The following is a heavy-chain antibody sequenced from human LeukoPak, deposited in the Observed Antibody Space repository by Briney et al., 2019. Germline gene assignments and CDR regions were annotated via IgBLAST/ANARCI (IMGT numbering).Heavy chain of an antibody. Sequence: SETLSLTCTVSGGSISSGYYYWSWIRQHPGKGLEWIGYIYYSGSTYYSPSLKGRVGISVDTSKNQFSLKLSSVTAADTAVYYCARGSTYYDILKSKNWFDPWGQGTLVTVSS. V-gene: IGHV4-31*03. D-gene: IGHD3-9*01. J-gene: IGHJ5*02. CDR3: ARGSTYYDILKSKNWFDP. CDR2: IYYSGST. CDR1: GGSISSGYYY.